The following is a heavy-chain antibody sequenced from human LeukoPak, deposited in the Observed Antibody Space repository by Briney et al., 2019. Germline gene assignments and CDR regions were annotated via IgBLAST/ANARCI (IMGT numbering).Heavy chain of an antibody. D-gene: IGHD3-16*01. Sequence: GESLSLACAASGFSPGNYWMRWVRHAPGEWLGWVANIKEDGSEKDYVDSVKGQFTISRDNAESSLYLQMASLRAEDTAVYYCATDGVVNFWVSYGHYNYYYHMDVWGKGTTVTVSS. CDR2: IKEDGSEK. CDR1: GFSPGNYW. CDR3: ATDGVVNFWVSYGHYNYYYHMDV. J-gene: IGHJ6*04. V-gene: IGHV3-7*01.